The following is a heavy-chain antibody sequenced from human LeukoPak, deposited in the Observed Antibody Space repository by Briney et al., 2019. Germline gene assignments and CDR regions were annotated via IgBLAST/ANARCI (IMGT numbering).Heavy chain of an antibody. CDR2: ISSSSSYI. CDR1: GFTFSSYS. D-gene: IGHD2-21*02. Sequence: GGSLRLSCAASGFTFSSYSMNWVRQAPGKGLEWVSSISSSSSYIYYADSVKGRFTISRDNSKNTLYLQMNSLRAEDTAVYYCAKTLPNDFAQIYYYYGMDVWGQGTTVTVSS. V-gene: IGHV3-21*04. CDR3: AKTLPNDFAQIYYYYGMDV. J-gene: IGHJ6*02.